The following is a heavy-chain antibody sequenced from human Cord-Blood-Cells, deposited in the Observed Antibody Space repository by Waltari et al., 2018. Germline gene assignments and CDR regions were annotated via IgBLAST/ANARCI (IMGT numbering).Heavy chain of an antibody. CDR2: IYYSGST. V-gene: IGHV4-39*01. Sequence: QLQLQESGPGLVKPSETLSLTCTVSGGPISSSSYYWGWIRQPPGKGLEWIGSIYYSGSTYYNPSLKSRVTISVDTSKNQFSLKLSSVTAADTAVYYCARRVRDSSSWYYFDYWGQGTLVTVSS. J-gene: IGHJ4*02. CDR1: GGPISSSSYY. D-gene: IGHD6-13*01. CDR3: ARRVRDSSSWYYFDY.